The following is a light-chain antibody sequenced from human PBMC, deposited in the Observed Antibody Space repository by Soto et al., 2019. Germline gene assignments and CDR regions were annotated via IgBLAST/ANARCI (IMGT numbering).Light chain of an antibody. CDR2: GVS. CDR3: QQYANSPLP. V-gene: IGKV3-20*01. CDR1: QPVSSNF. J-gene: IGKJ5*01. Sequence: ELVLTQSPGTLSLSPGESAALSCRASQPVSSNFLAWYQQKPGQAPRLLIYGVSSRASGIPDRFFGSGSGTDFTLTINRLEPEDFAVYYCQQYANSPLPFGQGTRLEI.